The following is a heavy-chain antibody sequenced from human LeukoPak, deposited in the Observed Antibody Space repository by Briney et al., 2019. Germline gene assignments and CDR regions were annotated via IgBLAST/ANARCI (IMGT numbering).Heavy chain of an antibody. CDR2: INHSGST. V-gene: IGHV4-34*01. J-gene: IGHJ4*02. CDR3: ARGQGGSYYDY. Sequence: KPSETLSPTCAVYGGSFSGYYWSWIRQPPGKGLEWIGEINHSGSTNYNPSLKSRVTISVDTSKNQFSLKLSSVTAADTAVYYCARGQGGSYYDYWGQGTLVTVSS. D-gene: IGHD3-16*01. CDR1: GGSFSGYY.